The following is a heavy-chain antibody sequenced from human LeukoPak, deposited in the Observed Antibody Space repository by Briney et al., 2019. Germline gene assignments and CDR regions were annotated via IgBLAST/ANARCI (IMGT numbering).Heavy chain of an antibody. D-gene: IGHD6-6*01. CDR3: ARTSSYFDY. CDR2: INPNSGGA. CDR1: GYTFTGYY. J-gene: IGHJ4*02. Sequence: ASVKVSCKTSGYTFTGYYMHWVRQAPGQGLEWVGWINPNSGGANYAQKFQGRVTMTRDTSISTAYMELSRPSSDDTAVYYCARTSSYFDYWGQGTLVTVSS. V-gene: IGHV1-2*02.